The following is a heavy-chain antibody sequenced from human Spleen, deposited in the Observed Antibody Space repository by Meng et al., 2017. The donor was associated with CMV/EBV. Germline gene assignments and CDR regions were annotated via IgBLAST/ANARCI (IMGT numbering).Heavy chain of an antibody. CDR3: AKYSSSWYFDY. J-gene: IGHJ4*02. D-gene: IGHD6-13*01. CDR1: GFTFSSYA. CDR2: IYSGDSST. V-gene: IGHV3-23*03. Sequence: GGSLRLSCAASGFTFSSYAMSWVRQAPGKGLEWVSVIYSGDSSTYYADSVKGRFTVSRDNSKNTLYLQMNSLRAEDTAVYYCAKYSSSWYFDYWGQGTLVTVSS.